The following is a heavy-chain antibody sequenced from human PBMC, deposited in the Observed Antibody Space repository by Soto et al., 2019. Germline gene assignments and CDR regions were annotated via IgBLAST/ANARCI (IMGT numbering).Heavy chain of an antibody. Sequence: PGESLKISCQGSGYSFTSYWISWVRQMPGKGLEWMGRIDPSDSYTNYSPSFQGHVTISADKSISTAYLQWSSLKASDSAMYYCASSGYYDYVWGSYPYGMDVWGQGTTVTVSS. CDR2: IDPSDSYT. J-gene: IGHJ6*02. CDR3: ASSGYYDYVWGSYPYGMDV. D-gene: IGHD3-16*02. V-gene: IGHV5-10-1*01. CDR1: GYSFTSYW.